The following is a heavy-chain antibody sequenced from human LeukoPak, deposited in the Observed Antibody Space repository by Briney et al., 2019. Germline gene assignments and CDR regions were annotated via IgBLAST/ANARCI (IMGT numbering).Heavy chain of an antibody. CDR3: ARHTRDSTPLFDY. D-gene: IGHD2-21*02. CDR2: IYPGDSDT. J-gene: IGHJ4*02. Sequence: GESLKISCKGSGCSFTNYWIGWVRQMPGKGLEWMGIIYPGDSDTRYSPSFQGQVTISADKSIGTAYLQWSSLKASDTAMYYCARHTRDSTPLFDYWGQGTLVTVSS. V-gene: IGHV5-51*01. CDR1: GCSFTNYW.